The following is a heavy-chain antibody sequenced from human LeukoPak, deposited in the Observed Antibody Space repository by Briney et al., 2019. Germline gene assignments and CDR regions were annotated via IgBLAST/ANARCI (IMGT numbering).Heavy chain of an antibody. CDR1: GGTFSSYA. CDR3: ARARRQYYDFWSGYYPTPPLAYNWFDP. V-gene: IGHV1-8*02. Sequence: AASVKVSCKASGGTFSSYAISWVRQAPGQGLEWMGWMNPNSGNTGYAQKFQGRVTMTRNTSISTAYMELSSLRSEDTAVYYCARARRQYYDFWSGYYPTPPLAYNWFDPWGQGTLVTVSS. J-gene: IGHJ5*02. D-gene: IGHD3-3*01. CDR2: MNPNSGNT.